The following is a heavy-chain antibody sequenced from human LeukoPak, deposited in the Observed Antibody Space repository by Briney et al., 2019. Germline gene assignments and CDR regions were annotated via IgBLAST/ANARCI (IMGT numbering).Heavy chain of an antibody. J-gene: IGHJ4*02. CDR3: AKRSAYYFDY. V-gene: IGHV1-46*01. CDR2: IHPTVGDT. Sequence: ASVKVSCKASGYTFTSYYLHWVRQAPGQGLEWMGIIHPTVGDTTYAQKFQGRVTMTRDMSTGTVYMDLSSLRSEDTAVYYCAKRSAYYFDYWGQGTLVTVSS. CDR1: GYTFTSYY.